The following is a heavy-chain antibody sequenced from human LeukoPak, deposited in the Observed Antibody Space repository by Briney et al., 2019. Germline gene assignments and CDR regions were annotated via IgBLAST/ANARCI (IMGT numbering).Heavy chain of an antibody. Sequence: PGGSLRLSCAASGFTFSGSAMHWVRQASGKGLEWVGRIRSKANSYATAYAASVKGRFTISRDDSKNTAYLQMNSLKTEDTAVYYCTGRGIVATHTDYWGQGTMLTVSS. CDR2: IRSKANSYAT. CDR1: GFTFSGSA. J-gene: IGHJ4*02. D-gene: IGHD5-12*01. V-gene: IGHV3-73*01. CDR3: TGRGIVATHTDY.